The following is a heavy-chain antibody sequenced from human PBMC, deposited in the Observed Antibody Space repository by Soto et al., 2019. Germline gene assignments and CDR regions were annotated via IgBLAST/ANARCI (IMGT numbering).Heavy chain of an antibody. D-gene: IGHD6-19*01. CDR3: ARGRQPGSGWYYYGMDV. CDR2: IVPIFGTA. CDR1: GGTFSSYA. V-gene: IGHV1-69*01. J-gene: IGHJ6*02. Sequence: QVQLVQSGAEVKKPGSSVKVSCKASGGTFSSYAISWVRQAPGQGLGWMGGIVPIFGTANYAQKFQGRVTITADESTSTAYMELSSLISEDTAVYYCARGRQPGSGWYYYGMDVWGQGTTVTVSS.